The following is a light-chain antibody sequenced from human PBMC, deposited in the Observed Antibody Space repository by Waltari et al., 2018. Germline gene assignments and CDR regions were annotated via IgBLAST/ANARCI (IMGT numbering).Light chain of an antibody. CDR2: DVH. J-gene: IGLJ2*01. V-gene: IGLV2-14*03. CDR1: SSDIGAYHY. CDR3: SSYTSSTTLGVA. Sequence: QSALTQPASVSGSPGQSITISCTGSSSDIGAYHYVSWYLQHPGKAPKLIISDVHHRPAGVSNRFSGSRSGNTASLTISGLQAEDEADYYCSSYTSSTTLGVAFGGGTTLTVL.